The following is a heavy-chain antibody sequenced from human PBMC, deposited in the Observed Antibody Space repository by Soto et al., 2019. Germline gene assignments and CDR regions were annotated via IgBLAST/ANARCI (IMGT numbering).Heavy chain of an antibody. D-gene: IGHD2-15*01. CDR2: ISGSGDTT. Sequence: XGSLRLSFAASGFTFSSCSMTWVRQAPGKGLEWVLFISGSGDTTYYADSVKGRFTISRDTSKNTVYLQMNSLRADDTAVYYCAKGHQGGSCYSGLDGWGQGTLVTVSS. J-gene: IGHJ4*02. CDR1: GFTFSSCS. V-gene: IGHV3-23*01. CDR3: AKGHQGGSCYSGLDG.